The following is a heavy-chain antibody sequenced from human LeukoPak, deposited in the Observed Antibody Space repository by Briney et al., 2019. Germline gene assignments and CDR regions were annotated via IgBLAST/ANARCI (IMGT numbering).Heavy chain of an antibody. Sequence: ASETLSLTCTVSGYSISSGYYWGWIRQPPGKGLEWIGSIYHSGSTYYNPSLKSRVTISVDTFKNQFSLKLSSVTAADTAVYYCARIGYCSSNSCYLYYMDVRGKGTTVTVSS. CDR3: ARIGYCSSNSCYLYYMDV. D-gene: IGHD2-2*01. V-gene: IGHV4-38-2*02. CDR1: GYSISSGYY. CDR2: IYHSGST. J-gene: IGHJ6*03.